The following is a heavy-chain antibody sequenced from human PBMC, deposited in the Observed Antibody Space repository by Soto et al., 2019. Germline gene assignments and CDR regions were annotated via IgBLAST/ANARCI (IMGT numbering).Heavy chain of an antibody. J-gene: IGHJ5*02. CDR2: HNGYNGQT. Sequence: ASVKVSCKASENTFSTYLVHWVRQVHGQGLEWMGWHNGYNGQTEYSQKFQGRVTITRDTSAKTAYLELRSLTSEDTAVYYCAGPHERDGLGTWGQGNLVTVSS. V-gene: IGHV1-3*01. CDR1: ENTFSTYL. CDR3: AGPHERDGLGT.